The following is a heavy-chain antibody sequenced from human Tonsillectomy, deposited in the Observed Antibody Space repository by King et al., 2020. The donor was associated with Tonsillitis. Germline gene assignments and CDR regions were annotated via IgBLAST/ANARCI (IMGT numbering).Heavy chain of an antibody. D-gene: IGHD5-24*01. CDR3: TRGFQRWLQFQPPHED. CDR1: GFTFGDYA. V-gene: IGHV3-49*04. Sequence: VQLVESGGGLVQPGRSLRLSCTASGFTFGDYAMSWVRQAPGKGLEWVGFIRSKAYGGTTEYAASVKGRFTISRDDSKSIAYLQMNSLKTEDTAVYYCTRGFQRWLQFQPPHEDWGQGTLVTVSS. CDR2: IRSKAYGGTT. J-gene: IGHJ4*02.